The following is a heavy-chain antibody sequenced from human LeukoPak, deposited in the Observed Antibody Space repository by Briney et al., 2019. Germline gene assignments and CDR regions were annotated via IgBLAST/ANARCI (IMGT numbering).Heavy chain of an antibody. Sequence: SETLSLTCAVYGGSFSGYYWSWIRQPPGKGLEWIGEINHSGSTNYNPSLKSRVTISVDTSKNQFSLKLSSVTAADTAVYYCARAYGDYERNWFDPWGQGTLVTVSS. CDR1: GGSFSGYY. D-gene: IGHD4-17*01. CDR2: INHSGST. V-gene: IGHV4-34*01. J-gene: IGHJ5*02. CDR3: ARAYGDYERNWFDP.